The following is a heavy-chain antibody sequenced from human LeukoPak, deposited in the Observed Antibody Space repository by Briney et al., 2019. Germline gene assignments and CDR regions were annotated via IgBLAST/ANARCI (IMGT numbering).Heavy chain of an antibody. V-gene: IGHV4-59*01. CDR1: GGSISSYY. J-gene: IGHJ4*02. CDR2: IYYSGST. CDR3: ARTHYDILTGYPYYFDY. Sequence: SETLSLSSTVSGGSISSYYWSWIRQPPGKGLEWIGYIYYSGSTNYNPSPKSRVTISVDTSKNQFSLKLSSVTAADTAVYYCARTHYDILTGYPYYFDYWGQGTLVTVSS. D-gene: IGHD3-9*01.